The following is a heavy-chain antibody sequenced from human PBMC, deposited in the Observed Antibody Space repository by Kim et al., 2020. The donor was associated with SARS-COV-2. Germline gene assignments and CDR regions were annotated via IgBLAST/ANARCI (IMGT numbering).Heavy chain of an antibody. Sequence: GGSLRLSCAASGFTFSSIDMTWVRLAPGRGLEWVSTIKPGGVDTYYTDSVRGRFTISRDNSKNTLFLQMNSLRVEDTAIYHFAPRHFDGGVCRGQETLVTVSS. V-gene: IGHV3-23*01. CDR3: APRHFDGGVC. D-gene: IGHD3-16*01. CDR2: IKPGGVDT. J-gene: IGHJ4*02. CDR1: GFTFSSID.